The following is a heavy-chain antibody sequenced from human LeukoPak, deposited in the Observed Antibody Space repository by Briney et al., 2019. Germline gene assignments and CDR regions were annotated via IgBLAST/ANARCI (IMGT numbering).Heavy chain of an antibody. CDR1: GFTFSSYS. D-gene: IGHD3-10*01. CDR2: ISSSSSYI. Sequence: GGSLRLSCAASGFTFSSYSMNWVRQAPGKGLEWVSSISSSSSYIYYADSVKGRFTISRDNAKNLLYLQMNSLRAEDTAVYYCARDQMVRGVTSYYYGMDVWGQGTTVTVSS. V-gene: IGHV3-21*01. J-gene: IGHJ6*02. CDR3: ARDQMVRGVTSYYYGMDV.